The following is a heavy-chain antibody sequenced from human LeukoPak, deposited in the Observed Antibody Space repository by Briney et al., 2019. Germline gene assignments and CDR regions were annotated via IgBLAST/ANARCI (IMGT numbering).Heavy chain of an antibody. D-gene: IGHD3-10*01. J-gene: IGHJ3*02. CDR3: AKDGSGSGSYFAFDI. V-gene: IGHV3-9*03. Sequence: GRSLRLSCAASGVTFDDYAMHWVRQAPGKGLEWVSGISWNSGSIGYANSVKGRFTISRDNAKNSLYLQMNSLRAEDMALYYCAKDGSGSGSYFAFDIWGQGTMVTVSS. CDR1: GVTFDDYA. CDR2: ISWNSGSI.